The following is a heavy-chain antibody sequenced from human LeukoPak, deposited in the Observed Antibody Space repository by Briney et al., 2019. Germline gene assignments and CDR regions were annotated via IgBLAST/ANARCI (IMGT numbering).Heavy chain of an antibody. V-gene: IGHV4-59*01. CDR3: ARGPLWFGELLPFDY. CDR2: IYYSGST. CDR1: GGSISSYY. D-gene: IGHD3-10*01. Sequence: SETLSLTCTVSGGSISSYYWSWIRQPPGKGLEWIGYIYYSGSTNYNPSLKSPVTISVATSKNQFSLKLSSVTAADTAVYYCARGPLWFGELLPFDYWGQGTLVTVSS. J-gene: IGHJ4*02.